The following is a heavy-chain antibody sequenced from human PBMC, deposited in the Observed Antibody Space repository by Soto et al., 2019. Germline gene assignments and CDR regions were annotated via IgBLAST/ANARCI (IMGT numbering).Heavy chain of an antibody. CDR2: IYPGDSDT. J-gene: IGHJ6*02. CDR3: ARLAGQLRYFSSTSCYAPYYYGMDV. CDR1: GYSFTSYW. V-gene: IGHV5-51*01. D-gene: IGHD2-2*01. Sequence: HGESLKISCKGSGYSFTSYWIGWVRQMPGKGLEWMGIIYPGDSDTRYSPSFQGQVTISADKSISTAYLQWSRLKASDTAMFYCARLAGQLRYFSSTSCYAPYYYGMDVWGQGTTVTVSS.